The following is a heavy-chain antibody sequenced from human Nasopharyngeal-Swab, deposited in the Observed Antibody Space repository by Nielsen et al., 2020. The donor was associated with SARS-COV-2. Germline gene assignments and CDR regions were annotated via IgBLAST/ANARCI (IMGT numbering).Heavy chain of an antibody. V-gene: IGHV3-33*01. CDR2: IWYDGSNK. D-gene: IGHD3-22*01. Sequence: GESLKISCAASGFTFSSYGMHWVRQAPGKGLEWVAAIWYDGSNKYYADSVKGRFTISRDNSKNTLYLQMNSLRAEDTAVYYCAREWYYYDSSGYSTYFDYWGQGTLVTVSS. CDR3: AREWYYYDSSGYSTYFDY. J-gene: IGHJ4*02. CDR1: GFTFSSYG.